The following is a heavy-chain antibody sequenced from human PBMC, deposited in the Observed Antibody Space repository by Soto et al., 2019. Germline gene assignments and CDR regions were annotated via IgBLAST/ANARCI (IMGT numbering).Heavy chain of an antibody. D-gene: IGHD3-10*01. V-gene: IGHV1-69*13. CDR3: ARGLDERELLLWDY. CDR1: GGLFSSYP. Sequence: SVKVSCKASGGLFSSYPISWVRQVPGQGLEWMGGIIPVFQTAYYTQRFQGRVTITADESTNTAYMELSSLRSEDTAIYYCARGLDERELLLWDYWGQGTLVTVS. CDR2: IIPVFQTA. J-gene: IGHJ4*02.